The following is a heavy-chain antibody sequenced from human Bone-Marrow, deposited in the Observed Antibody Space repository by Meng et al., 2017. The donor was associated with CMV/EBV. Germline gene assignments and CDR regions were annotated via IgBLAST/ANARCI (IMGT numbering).Heavy chain of an antibody. J-gene: IGHJ5*02. CDR2: IYGSGTT. Sequence: GGSLRLSCAASGFTFSSYAMHWVRQAPGKGLECVSVIYGSGTTYYADSVKGRFTISRDNSKNTLYLQMNSLRVEDTAVYYCAMVFWSGYSLDWFDPWGQGTLVTVSS. CDR3: AMVFWSGYSLDWFDP. CDR1: GFTFSSYA. V-gene: IGHV3-53*01. D-gene: IGHD3-3*01.